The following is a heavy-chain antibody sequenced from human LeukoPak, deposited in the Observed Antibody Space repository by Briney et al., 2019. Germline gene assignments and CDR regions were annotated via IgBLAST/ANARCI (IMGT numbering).Heavy chain of an antibody. CDR1: GYTFTSYC. V-gene: IGHV1-18*01. D-gene: IGHD3-22*01. Sequence: ASVKVSCKASGYTFTSYCLSWVRHAPEQGIEWMGWISAYNGHTNYAQKFQGRVTMTTDTSTSTAYMELRSLRSDDTAVYYCARGDRGKYYYDSSGYSIFDYWGQGTLVTVSS. J-gene: IGHJ4*02. CDR2: ISAYNGHT. CDR3: ARGDRGKYYYDSSGYSIFDY.